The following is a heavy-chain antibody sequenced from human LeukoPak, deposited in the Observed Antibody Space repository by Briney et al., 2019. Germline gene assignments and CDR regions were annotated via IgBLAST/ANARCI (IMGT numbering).Heavy chain of an antibody. V-gene: IGHV3-21*01. CDR3: ARGSRGYGDYGVFDY. J-gene: IGHJ4*02. CDR2: ISSSSSYI. Sequence: GGSLRLSCAASGFTFSSYSMNWVRQVPGKGLEWVSSISSSSSYIYYADSVKGRFTISRDNAKNSLYLQMNSLRAEDTAVYYCARGSRGYGDYGVFDYWGQGTLVTVSS. D-gene: IGHD4-17*01. CDR1: GFTFSSYS.